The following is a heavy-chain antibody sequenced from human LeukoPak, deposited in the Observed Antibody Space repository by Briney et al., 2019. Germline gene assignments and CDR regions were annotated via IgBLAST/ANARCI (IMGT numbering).Heavy chain of an antibody. CDR1: GGSISSTSYY. CDR3: AETNTQDWFDP. Sequence: SETLSLTCRVSGGSISSTSYYWGWIRQPPGKGPEWIASIYHSGETFYNPSLESRVAISVDTSNNEVFLDLYSVTAADTAMYYCAETNTQDWFDPWGRGTLVTVSS. J-gene: IGHJ5*02. CDR2: IYHSGET. D-gene: IGHD2-8*01. V-gene: IGHV4-39*07.